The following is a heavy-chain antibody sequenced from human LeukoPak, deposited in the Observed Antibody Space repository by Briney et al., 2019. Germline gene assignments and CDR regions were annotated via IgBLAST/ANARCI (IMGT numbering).Heavy chain of an antibody. V-gene: IGHV3-33*01. CDR3: ARDTYSSSSSFDY. D-gene: IGHD6-13*01. J-gene: IGHJ4*02. CDR2: IWYDGSNK. Sequence: GRSLRLSCAASGFTFSSYGMHWVRQAPGKGLEWVAVIWYDGSNKYYADSVKGRFTISRDNSKNTLYLQMNSPRAEDTAVYYCARDTYSSSSSFDYWGQGTLVTVSS. CDR1: GFTFSSYG.